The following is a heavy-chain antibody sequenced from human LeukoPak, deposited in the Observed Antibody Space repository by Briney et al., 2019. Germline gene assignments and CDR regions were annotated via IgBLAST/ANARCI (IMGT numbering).Heavy chain of an antibody. CDR1: GFTFSSYA. Sequence: GGSLRLSCAASGFTFSSYAMHWVRQAPGKGLEWVAVISYDGSNKYYADSVEGRFTISRDNSKNTLYLQMNSLRAEDTAVYYCARLEQQLNFDYWGQGTLVTVSS. CDR2: ISYDGSNK. D-gene: IGHD6-13*01. V-gene: IGHV3-30*04. CDR3: ARLEQQLNFDY. J-gene: IGHJ4*02.